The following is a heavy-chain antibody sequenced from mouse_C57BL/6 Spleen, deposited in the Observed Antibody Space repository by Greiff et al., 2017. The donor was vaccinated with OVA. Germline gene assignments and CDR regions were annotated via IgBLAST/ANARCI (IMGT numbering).Heavy chain of an antibody. CDR3: ARSGSRKYFDV. J-gene: IGHJ1*03. D-gene: IGHD3-2*02. CDR2: IYPGDGDT. V-gene: IGHV1-80*01. Sequence: QVQLKESGAELVKPGASVKISCKASGYAFSSYWMNWVKQRPGKGLEWIGQIYPGDGDTNYNGKFKGKATLTADKSSSTAYMQLSSLTSEDSAVYFCARSGSRKYFDVWGTGTTVTVSS. CDR1: GYAFSSYW.